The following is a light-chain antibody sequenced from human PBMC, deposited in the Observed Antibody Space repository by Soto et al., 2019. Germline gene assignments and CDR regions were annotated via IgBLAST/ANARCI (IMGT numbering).Light chain of an antibody. CDR3: QPYNRYPIP. CDR1: QSISSW. CDR2: QAS. Sequence: DIQMTQSPSTLSASVGDRVTITCRASQSISSWLAWYQQKPGKAPKVLIYQASSLESGVPSRFSGSGSGTEFTLTITSLQPDDFATYYCQPYNRYPIPFGQGTRLEIK. V-gene: IGKV1-5*03. J-gene: IGKJ5*01.